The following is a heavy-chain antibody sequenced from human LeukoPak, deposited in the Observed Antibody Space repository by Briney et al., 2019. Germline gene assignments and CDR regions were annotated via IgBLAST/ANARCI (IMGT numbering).Heavy chain of an antibody. Sequence: PSETLSLTCTVTGVSISSGDYYWSWIRQPPGKGLEWIASIYSGGMTFYNPSLKSRLTISADTSRNHFSLRLSSVTAADTALYFCARHFDHPTAYFDSCGQGSLVSVSS. CDR3: ARHFDHPTAYFDS. V-gene: IGHV4-39*01. CDR1: GVSISSGDYY. J-gene: IGHJ4*02. CDR2: IYSGGMT. D-gene: IGHD1-14*01.